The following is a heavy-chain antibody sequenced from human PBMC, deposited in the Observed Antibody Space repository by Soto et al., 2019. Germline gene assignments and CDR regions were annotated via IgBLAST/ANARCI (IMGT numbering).Heavy chain of an antibody. CDR1: GGSVTSDEDY. CDR2: ISNSGNT. CDR3: TTESGSTYGYFDQ. D-gene: IGHD5-18*01. V-gene: IGHV4-30-4*03. J-gene: IGHJ4*02. Sequence: QMHLQESGPGLVKPSETLSLTCTVSGGSVTSDEDYWTWIRQPPGKGLEWIGYISNSGNTGYNPSLKSRLSMSGDRSKNQFTLRLTSVTAAVSVMDLCTTESGSTYGYFDQWGQGTQVTVSS.